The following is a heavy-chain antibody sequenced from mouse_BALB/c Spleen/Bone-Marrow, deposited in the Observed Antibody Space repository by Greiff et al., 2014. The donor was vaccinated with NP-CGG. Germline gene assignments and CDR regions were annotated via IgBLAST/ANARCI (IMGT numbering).Heavy chain of an antibody. CDR2: ILPGSGGT. V-gene: IGHV1-9*01. CDR1: GYTFSSYW. J-gene: IGHJ4*01. CDR3: ARSMDY. Sequence: QVQLQQSGAELIKPGASVKISCKATGYTFSSYWIEWVKQRPGHGLEWIGEILPGSGGTNYNEKFKGKATFTADTSSNTAYMQLNSLTSEDSAVYYCARSMDYWGQGTSVTVSS.